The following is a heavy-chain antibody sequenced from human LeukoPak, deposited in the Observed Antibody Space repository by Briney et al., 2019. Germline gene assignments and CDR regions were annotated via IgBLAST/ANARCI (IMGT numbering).Heavy chain of an antibody. CDR3: ARGRLLGGYGWFDP. D-gene: IGHD5-12*01. J-gene: IGHJ5*02. CDR2: IYYSGST. Sequence: PSETLSLTCTVSGGSVSSGSYYWSWIRQPPGKGLEWIGYIYYSGSTNYNPSLKSRVTISVDTSKNQFSLKLSSVTAADTAVYYCARGRLLGGYGWFDPWGQGTLVTVSS. V-gene: IGHV4-61*01. CDR1: GGSVSSGSYY.